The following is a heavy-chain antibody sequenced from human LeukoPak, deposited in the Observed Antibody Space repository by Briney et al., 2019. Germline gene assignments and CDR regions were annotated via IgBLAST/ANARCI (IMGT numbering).Heavy chain of an antibody. CDR2: IYYSGST. CDR3: ARHVSSGWYEKYYFDY. V-gene: IGHV4-61*08. J-gene: IGHJ4*02. Sequence: PSETLSLTCTVSGGSISSGGYYWSWIRQPPGKGLEWIGYIYYSGSTNYNPSLKSRVTISVDTSKNQFSLKLSSVTAADTAVYYCARHVSSGWYEKYYFDYWGQGTLVTVSS. CDR1: GGSISSGGYY. D-gene: IGHD6-19*01.